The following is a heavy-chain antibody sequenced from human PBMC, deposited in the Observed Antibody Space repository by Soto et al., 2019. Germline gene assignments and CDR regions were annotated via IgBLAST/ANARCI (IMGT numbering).Heavy chain of an antibody. J-gene: IGHJ3*02. D-gene: IGHD3-22*01. CDR1: GFTFRNYA. CDR3: APSGGYHDVLDI. CDR2: ISGSGGST. V-gene: IGHV3-23*01. Sequence: GGSLRVSCAASGFTFRNYAMSWVRQAPGKGLEWVSAISGSGGSTYYTDSVKGRFTISRDNSKNTLYLQVNGPRAEDTAVYYCAPSGGYHDVLDIWGHGTMVTVSS.